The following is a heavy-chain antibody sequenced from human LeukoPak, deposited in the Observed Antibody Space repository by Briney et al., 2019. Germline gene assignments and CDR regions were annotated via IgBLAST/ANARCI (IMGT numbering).Heavy chain of an antibody. V-gene: IGHV1-18*01. CDR2: ISAYNGNT. CDR3: ARVDTAMVTDYYYYYGMDV. D-gene: IGHD5-18*01. J-gene: IGHJ6*02. CDR1: GYSFTSYG. Sequence: GESLKISCKGSGYSFTSYGISWVRQAPGQGLEWMGWISAYNGNTNYAQKLQGRVTMTTDTSTSTAYMELRSLRSDDTAVYYCARVDTAMVTDYYYYYGMDVWGQGTTVTVSS.